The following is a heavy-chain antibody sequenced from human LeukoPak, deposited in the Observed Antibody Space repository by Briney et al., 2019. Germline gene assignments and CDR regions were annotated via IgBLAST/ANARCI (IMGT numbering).Heavy chain of an antibody. J-gene: IGHJ3*02. V-gene: IGHV1-2*02. CDR1: GYTFTGYY. Sequence: ASVKVSCKASGYTFTGYYMHWVRQAPGQGLEWMGWINPNSGGTNYAQKLQGRVTMTTDTSTSTAYMELRSLRSDDAAVYYCARFCGTRSDAFDIWGQGTMVTVSS. CDR3: ARFCGTRSDAFDI. CDR2: INPNSGGT. D-gene: IGHD3-3*01.